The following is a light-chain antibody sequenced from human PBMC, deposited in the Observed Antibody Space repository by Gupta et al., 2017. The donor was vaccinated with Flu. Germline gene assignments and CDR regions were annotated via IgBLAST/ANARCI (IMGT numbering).Light chain of an antibody. CDR2: DAS. J-gene: IGLJ1*01. Sequence: QTAEITCGGNNIGSKGVHWYQQKPGQVPVLVVYDASDRPSGIPERFSGSRSGNTATLIISRVEVEDEADFYCQVWERSGDQTFVFGTGTKLTVL. CDR3: QVWERSGDQTFV. CDR1: NIGSKG. V-gene: IGLV3-21*02.